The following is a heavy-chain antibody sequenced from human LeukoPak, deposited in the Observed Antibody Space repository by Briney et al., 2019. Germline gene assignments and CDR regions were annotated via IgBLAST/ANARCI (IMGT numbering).Heavy chain of an antibody. V-gene: IGHV4-4*07. CDR3: ARTYDSSGYYYAFDY. J-gene: IGHJ4*02. Sequence: SETLSLTCTVSGGSISSYYWSWIRQPAGKGLEWIARIYSSGSTNYNPSLKSRVTISVDTSKNQFSLKLSSVTAADTAVYYCARTYDSSGYYYAFDYWGQGTLVTVSS. CDR2: IYSSGST. CDR1: GGSISSYY. D-gene: IGHD3-22*01.